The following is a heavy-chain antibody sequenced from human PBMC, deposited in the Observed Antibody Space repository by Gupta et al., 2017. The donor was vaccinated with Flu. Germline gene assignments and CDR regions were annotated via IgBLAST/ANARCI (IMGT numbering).Heavy chain of an antibody. Sequence: QVQLVESGGGLVKPGGSLRLSCAASGFTFSDYYMSWIRQAPGKGLEWVSYISSSSSYTNYADSVKGRFTISRDNAKNSLYLQMNSLRAEDTAVYYCARDPLYSGSLGSFDYWGQGTLVTVSS. V-gene: IGHV3-11*05. J-gene: IGHJ4*02. CDR2: ISSSSSYT. CDR1: GFTFSDYY. D-gene: IGHD1-26*01. CDR3: ARDPLYSGSLGSFDY.